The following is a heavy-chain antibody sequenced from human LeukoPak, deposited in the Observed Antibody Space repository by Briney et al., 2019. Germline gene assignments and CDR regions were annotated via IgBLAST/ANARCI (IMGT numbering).Heavy chain of an antibody. CDR3: ARDLRRSYGMDV. CDR2: IYYSGST. V-gene: IGHV4-59*12. CDR1: GGSISSYY. D-gene: IGHD4-17*01. Sequence: PSETLSLTCTVSGGSISSYYWSWIRQPPGKGLEWIGYIYYSGSTNYNPSLKSRVTISVDTSKNQFSLKLSSVTAADTAVYYCARDLRRSYGMDVWGQGTTVTVSS. J-gene: IGHJ6*02.